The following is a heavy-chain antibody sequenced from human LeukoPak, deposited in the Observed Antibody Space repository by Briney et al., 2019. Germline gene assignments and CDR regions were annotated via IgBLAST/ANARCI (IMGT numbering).Heavy chain of an antibody. V-gene: IGHV3-66*01. D-gene: IGHD6-13*01. CDR1: GFTVSSNY. CDR2: IYSYGTT. CDR3: ARESAPGYIDY. J-gene: IGHJ4*02. Sequence: RGSLRLSCAASGFTVSSNYMTWVRQAPGKGLEWVSVIYSYGTTYYADSVKGRFTISRDNSKNTVFLQMNSLRVEDTAVYYCARESAPGYIDYWGQGTLVTVSS.